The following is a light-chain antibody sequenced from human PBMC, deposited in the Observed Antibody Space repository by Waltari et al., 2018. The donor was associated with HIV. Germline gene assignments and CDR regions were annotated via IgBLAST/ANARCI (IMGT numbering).Light chain of an antibody. CDR2: GAN. V-gene: IGLV3-19*01. Sequence: SSDLTQAPVLSVPLGQTIKITCQGDSLGSFFPNWYQQTPGRAPILVVYGANRRPSGIPDRFSASNSGNTSSLIISDSQAVDEADYYCHSRDTDGDHYVFGGGTRVIV. CDR3: HSRDTDGDHYV. CDR1: SLGSFF. J-gene: IGLJ1*01.